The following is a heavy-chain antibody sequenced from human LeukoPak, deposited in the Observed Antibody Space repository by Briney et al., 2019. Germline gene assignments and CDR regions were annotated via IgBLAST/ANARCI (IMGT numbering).Heavy chain of an antibody. J-gene: IGHJ6*03. CDR3: ARIRREPKDYYYYYMDV. CDR2: IYTSGST. D-gene: IGHD1-26*01. Sequence: SETLSLTFTVSGGSISSGSYYWSWIRQPAGKGLEWIGRIYTSGSTNYNPSLKSRVTISVDTSKNQFSLKLSSVTAADTAVYYCARIRREPKDYYYYYMDVWGKGTTVTVSS. CDR1: GGSISSGSYY. V-gene: IGHV4-61*02.